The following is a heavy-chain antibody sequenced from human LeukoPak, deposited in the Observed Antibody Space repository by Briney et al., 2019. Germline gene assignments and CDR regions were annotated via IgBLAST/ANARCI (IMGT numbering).Heavy chain of an antibody. D-gene: IGHD5-18*01. CDR2: INHSGST. V-gene: IGHV4-39*07. Sequence: SETLSLTCTVSGGSISSSDYYWSWIRQPPGKGLEWIGEINHSGSTNYNPSLKSRVTISVDTSKNQFSLKLSSVTAADTAVYYCARGPGIQLWLYYFDYWGQGTLVTVSS. J-gene: IGHJ4*02. CDR3: ARGPGIQLWLYYFDY. CDR1: GGSISSSDYY.